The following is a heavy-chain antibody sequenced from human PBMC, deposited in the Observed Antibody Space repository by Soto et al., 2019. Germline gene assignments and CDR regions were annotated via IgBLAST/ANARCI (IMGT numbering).Heavy chain of an antibody. V-gene: IGHV3-33*01. Sequence: PVGSLRLSCEWSVFIFSSHGMHCVRHAPGKWLEWVAVIWYDGSSKFYADSVKGRFTISRDNSKNTLYLQMNSLRADDTAVYYCARDQLDHTKTRENRYFEDWGQRTLHIVSS. D-gene: IGHD2-2*01. CDR3: ARDQLDHTKTRENRYFED. CDR1: VFIFSSHG. J-gene: IGHJ4*02. CDR2: IWYDGSSK.